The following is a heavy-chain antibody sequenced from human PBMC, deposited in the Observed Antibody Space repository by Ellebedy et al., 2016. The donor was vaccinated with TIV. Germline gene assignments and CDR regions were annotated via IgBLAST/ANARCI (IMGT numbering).Heavy chain of an antibody. Sequence: SETLSLTXTVSGGSISSYYWSWIRQPPGKGLEWIGYIYYSGSTNYNPSLKSRVTISVDTSKNQFSLKLSSVTAADTAVYYCARSTSDNWFDPWGQGTLVTVSS. D-gene: IGHD5/OR15-5a*01. CDR3: ARSTSDNWFDP. CDR1: GGSISSYY. J-gene: IGHJ5*02. V-gene: IGHV4-59*01. CDR2: IYYSGST.